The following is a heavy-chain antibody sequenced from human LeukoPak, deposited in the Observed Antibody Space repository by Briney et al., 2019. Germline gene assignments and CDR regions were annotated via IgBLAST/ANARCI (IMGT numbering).Heavy chain of an antibody. CDR3: ARDLGVVVAASFSP. CDR2: MYHSGST. J-gene: IGHJ5*02. CDR1: GYSISSGHY. D-gene: IGHD2-15*01. Sequence: SETLSLTCTVSGYSISSGHYWGWIRQPPGKGLEWIGSMYHSGSTYYNPSLKSRVTISVDTSKNQFSLKLSSVTAADTAVYYCARDLGVVVAASFSPWGQGTLVTVSS. V-gene: IGHV4-38-2*02.